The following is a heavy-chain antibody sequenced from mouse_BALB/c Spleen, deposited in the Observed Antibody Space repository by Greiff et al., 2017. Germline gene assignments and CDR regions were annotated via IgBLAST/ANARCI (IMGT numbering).Heavy chain of an antibody. V-gene: IGHV1S56*01. J-gene: IGHJ1*01. CDR1: GYTFTSYY. CDR2: IYPGDGST. D-gene: IGHD2-3*01. Sequence: QVQLQQSGPELVKPGASVKMSCKASGYTFTSYYIHWVKQRPGQGLEWIGWIYPGDGSTKYNEKFKGKTTLTADKSSSTAYMLLSSLTSEDSAIYFCARGSIYDGYYAVGYFDVWGAGTTVTVSS. CDR3: ARGSIYDGYYAVGYFDV.